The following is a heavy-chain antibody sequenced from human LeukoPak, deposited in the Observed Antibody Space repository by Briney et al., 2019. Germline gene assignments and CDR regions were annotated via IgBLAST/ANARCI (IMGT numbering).Heavy chain of an antibody. CDR3: ARAEWENYNCFDP. CDR1: GGTFSSYA. V-gene: IGHV1-69*13. D-gene: IGHD1-26*01. Sequence: SVKVSCKASGGTFSSYAISWVRQAPGQGLEWMGGIIPIFGTANYAQKFQGRVTITADESTSTAYMELSSLRSEDTAVYYCARAEWENYNCFDPWGQGTLVTVSS. CDR2: IIPIFGTA. J-gene: IGHJ5*02.